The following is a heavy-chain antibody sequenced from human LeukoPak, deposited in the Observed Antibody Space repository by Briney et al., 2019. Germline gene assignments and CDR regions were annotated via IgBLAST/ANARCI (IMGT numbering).Heavy chain of an antibody. Sequence: SVTVSCMASGYTFTNYYMHWVRQAPGQGLEWMGIINPSGGSTSYAQKFQGRVTMTRDTSTSTVYMELSSLRSEDTAVYYCAREACSGGSCYSVLDAFDIWGQGTMVTVSS. CDR1: GYTFTNYY. J-gene: IGHJ3*02. CDR3: AREACSGGSCYSVLDAFDI. D-gene: IGHD2-15*01. CDR2: INPSGGST. V-gene: IGHV1-46*01.